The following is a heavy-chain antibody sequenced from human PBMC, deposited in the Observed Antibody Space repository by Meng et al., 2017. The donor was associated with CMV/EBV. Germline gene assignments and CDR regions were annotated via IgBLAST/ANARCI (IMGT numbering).Heavy chain of an antibody. J-gene: IGHJ6*02. Sequence: GESLKISCAASGFTFSNAWMSWVRQAPGKGLEWVGRIKSKTDGGTTDYAAPVKGRFTISRDDSKNTLYLQMNSLKTEDTAVYYCTSKRRITMVRGVPTYYYYGMDVWGQGPRSPSP. CDR3: TSKRRITMVRGVPTYYYYGMDV. V-gene: IGHV3-15*01. D-gene: IGHD3-10*01. CDR2: IKSKTDGGTT. CDR1: GFTFSNAW.